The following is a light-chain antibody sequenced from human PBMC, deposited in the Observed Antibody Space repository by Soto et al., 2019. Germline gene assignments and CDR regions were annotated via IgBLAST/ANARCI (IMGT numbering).Light chain of an antibody. J-gene: IGKJ2*01. Sequence: DTQMTQSPSSLSESVGDRVTIPCQASEDIGNHLNWYQQKPGKAPQLLIYDASNLETGVPSRFSATASGTDFTFTISSLQPEDFATYFCQQYHSVPYTFGGGTKLE. CDR1: EDIGNH. CDR3: QQYHSVPYT. CDR2: DAS. V-gene: IGKV1-33*01.